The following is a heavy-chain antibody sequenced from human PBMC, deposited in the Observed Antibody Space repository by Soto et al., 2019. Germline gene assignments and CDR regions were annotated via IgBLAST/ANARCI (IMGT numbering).Heavy chain of an antibody. CDR2: IIPILGIA. V-gene: IGHV1-69*02. CDR3: ASGLLSTMVRGDPDNWFDP. Sequence: GASVKVSCKASGGTFSSYTISWVRQAPGQGLEWMGRIIPILGIANYAQKFQGRVTITADKSTSTAYMELSSLRSEDTAVYYCASGLLSTMVRGDPDNWFDPWGQGTLVTVSS. J-gene: IGHJ5*02. D-gene: IGHD3-10*01. CDR1: GGTFSSYT.